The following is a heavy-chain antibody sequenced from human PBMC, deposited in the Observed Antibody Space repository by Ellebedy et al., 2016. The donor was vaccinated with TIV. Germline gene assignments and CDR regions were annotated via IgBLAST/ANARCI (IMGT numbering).Heavy chain of an antibody. V-gene: IGHV4-4*02. CDR3: AREARYCGIGSSCYSFDY. CDR1: GGSISSGNW. D-gene: IGHD2-15*01. Sequence: SETLSLTXAVSGGSISSGNWRNWVRQSPGKGLEWIGEIHHNGSTNYNPSLESRVTISVDKSKNQFSLKLNSVTAADTAVYYCAREARYCGIGSSCYSFDYWGQGTLVTVSS. CDR2: IHHNGST. J-gene: IGHJ4*02.